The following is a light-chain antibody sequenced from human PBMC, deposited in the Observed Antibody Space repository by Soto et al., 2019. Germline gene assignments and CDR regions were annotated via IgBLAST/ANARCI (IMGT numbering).Light chain of an antibody. J-gene: IGKJ4*01. CDR3: QQGYSFPLT. Sequence: DIQMTQSPSSVSASIGDRVTITCRASQNIRSWLGWYQQKPGKAPKLLIYAASSLQSGVPSRFSGSGSGTDFTLIISSLQPEDFATYYCQQGYSFPLTIGGGTRVEIK. V-gene: IGKV1-12*01. CDR2: AAS. CDR1: QNIRSW.